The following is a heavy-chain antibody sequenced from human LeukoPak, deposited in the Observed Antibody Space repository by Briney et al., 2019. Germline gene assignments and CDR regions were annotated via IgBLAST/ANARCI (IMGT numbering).Heavy chain of an antibody. CDR3: AKDRSRAPFDY. V-gene: IGHV3-30*02. CDR1: GFTFSSYG. J-gene: IGHJ4*02. Sequence: PGGSLRLSCAASGFTFSSYGMHWVRQAPGKGLEWVAVIWYDGSNKYYADSVKGRFTISRDNSKNTLYLQMNSLRAEDTAVYYCAKDRSRAPFDYWGQGTLVTVSS. CDR2: IWYDGSNK.